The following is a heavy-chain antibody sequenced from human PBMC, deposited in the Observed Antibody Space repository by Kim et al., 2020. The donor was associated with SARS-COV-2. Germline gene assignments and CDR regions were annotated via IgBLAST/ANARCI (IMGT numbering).Heavy chain of an antibody. CDR2: IYSGGSST. CDR1: GFTVSSYA. CDR3: AKDRASSGGGIDV. D-gene: IGHD6-25*01. J-gene: IGHJ6*02. V-gene: IGHV3-23*03. Sequence: GGSLRLSCAASGFTVSSYAMSWVRQAPGKGLEWVSAIYSGGSSTYYADSVKGRFTISRDNSKNTLYLQMNSLRAEDTAVYYCAKDRASSGGGIDVWGQGTTVTVSS.